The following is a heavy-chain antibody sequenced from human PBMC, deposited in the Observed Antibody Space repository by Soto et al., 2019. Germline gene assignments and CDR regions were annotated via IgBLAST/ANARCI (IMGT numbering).Heavy chain of an antibody. CDR2: INAGNGNT. V-gene: IGHV1-3*01. Sequence: QVQLVQSGAEVKKPGASVKVSCKASGYTFTSYAMHWVRQAPGQRLEGMGWINAGNGNTKYSQKFQGRVTITKDTSASTAYMELSRLRSEDTAVYYGARGGSLYWYFDLWGRGTLVTVSS. CDR3: ARGGSLYWYFDL. D-gene: IGHD2-15*01. J-gene: IGHJ2*01. CDR1: GYTFTSYA.